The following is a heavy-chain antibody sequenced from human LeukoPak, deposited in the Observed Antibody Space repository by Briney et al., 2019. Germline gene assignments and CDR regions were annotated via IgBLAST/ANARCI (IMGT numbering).Heavy chain of an antibody. CDR3: AKAIAYFDSRGSPQGAFDY. D-gene: IGHD3-22*01. CDR1: GFTFSSYH. V-gene: IGHV3-23*01. CDR2: ITGSGGNT. J-gene: IGHJ4*02. Sequence: PGGSLRLSCAASGFTFSSYHMNWVRQAPGKGLEWVSSITGSGGNTYYADSVKGRFTVSRDNSKNMVYLQMNSLRAEDTALYYCAKAIAYFDSRGSPQGAFDYWGQGTLVAVSS.